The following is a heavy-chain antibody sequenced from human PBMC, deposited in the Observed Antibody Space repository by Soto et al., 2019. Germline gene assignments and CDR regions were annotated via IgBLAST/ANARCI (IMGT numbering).Heavy chain of an antibody. D-gene: IGHD3-10*01. J-gene: IGHJ4*02. CDR1: GFTFNNNW. CDR2: INSDGKTT. CDR3: TRGGATGAGIYHFEN. Sequence: EVQLVESGGGLVQPGGSLRLSCAASGFTFNNNWMHWVRQAPGKGLVWISRINSDGKTTTYADFVKGRFIISRDNAKNTVYLQVNSLGGEDTAVYYCTRGGATGAGIYHFENWGQGTLVIVSS. V-gene: IGHV3-74*01.